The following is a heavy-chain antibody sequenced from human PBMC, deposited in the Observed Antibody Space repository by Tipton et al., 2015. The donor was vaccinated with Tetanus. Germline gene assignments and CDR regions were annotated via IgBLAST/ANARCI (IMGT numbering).Heavy chain of an antibody. CDR1: GGPFSGYY. CDR2: INHSGST. CDR3: ARGYIRTGDLAY. J-gene: IGHJ4*02. V-gene: IGHV4-34*01. Sequence: TLSLTCAVYGGPFSGYYWSWIRQPPGKGLEWIGEINHSGSTNYNPSLKSRVTISVDTSKNQFSLKLRSVTAADTAVYYCARGYIRTGDLAYWGQGTLVTVSS. D-gene: IGHD7-27*01.